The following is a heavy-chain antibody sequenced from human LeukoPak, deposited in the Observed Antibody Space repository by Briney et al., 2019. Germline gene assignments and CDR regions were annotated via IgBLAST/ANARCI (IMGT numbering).Heavy chain of an antibody. V-gene: IGHV3-30-3*01. CDR3: ARDILGTTMGNFQH. J-gene: IGHJ1*01. D-gene: IGHD1-26*01. CDR2: ISYDGSNK. CDR1: GFTFNNYA. Sequence: GGSLILSCAASGFTFNNYAMHWVRQAPGKGLEWVADISYDGSNKYYADSVKGRFTISRDNSKNTLYLQMSSLRAEDTAMYYCARDILGTTMGNFQHWGQGTLVTVSS.